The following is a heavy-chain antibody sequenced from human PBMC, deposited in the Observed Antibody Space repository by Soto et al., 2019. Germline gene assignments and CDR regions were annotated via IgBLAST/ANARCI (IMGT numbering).Heavy chain of an antibody. Sequence: QAQLVQSGAEVKKPGASVKISCKASGYTFTSHAMHWVRQAPGQRPEWLGWINAGTGNTRYSQKFEVRVTISMDTSANTSYMELKSLTSEDTAVYYCARRRAQRSDYYYGMDVWGQGTTVTVS. CDR2: INAGTGNT. CDR3: ARRRAQRSDYYYGMDV. D-gene: IGHD1-1*01. V-gene: IGHV1-3*01. J-gene: IGHJ6*02. CDR1: GYTFTSHA.